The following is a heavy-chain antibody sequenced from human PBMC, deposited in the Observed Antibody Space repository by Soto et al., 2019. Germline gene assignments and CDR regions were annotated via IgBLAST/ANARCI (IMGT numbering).Heavy chain of an antibody. CDR2: IDPGDTT. CDR1: GFSVTYNY. Sequence: GGSLRLSCVVSGFSVTYNYMTWVRQAPGKGLEWVSLIDPGDTTYYADSVKGRFTISRDHSNNTLYLKMNNLRADDTAVYYCATTMTGGFDIWGQGTMVTV. D-gene: IGHD3-22*01. CDR3: ATTMTGGFDI. V-gene: IGHV3-53*01. J-gene: IGHJ3*02.